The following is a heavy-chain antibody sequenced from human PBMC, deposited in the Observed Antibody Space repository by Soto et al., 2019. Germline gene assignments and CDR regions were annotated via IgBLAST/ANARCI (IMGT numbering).Heavy chain of an antibody. CDR3: RRSSRYSTDV. J-gene: IGHJ6*02. Sequence: PSETLSLTCAVYGGSFSGYYWTWIRQPPGTGLDWIGEINHSGGTNYNPSLKSRVTISVDTSKNQFSLNVISVTAAETVVYYCRRSSRYSTDVWGQGTTLTVFS. V-gene: IGHV4-34*01. D-gene: IGHD6-13*01. CDR2: INHSGGT. CDR1: GGSFSGYY.